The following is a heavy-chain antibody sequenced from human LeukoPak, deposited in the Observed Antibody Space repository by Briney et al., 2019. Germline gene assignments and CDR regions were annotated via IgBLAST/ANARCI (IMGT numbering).Heavy chain of an antibody. CDR2: ISSSSSSDT. D-gene: IGHD2-21*02. Sequence: GGPLRLSCAASEFTFSDYYMSWIRQAPGKGLEWVSYISSSSSSDTNYADSVKGRFTISRDNAKNSLYLQMNSLRDEDTAVYYCARDLDCAGDGAKYYYYYGMDVWGQGTTVIVSS. CDR1: EFTFSDYY. V-gene: IGHV3-11*05. J-gene: IGHJ6*02. CDR3: ARDLDCAGDGAKYYYYYGMDV.